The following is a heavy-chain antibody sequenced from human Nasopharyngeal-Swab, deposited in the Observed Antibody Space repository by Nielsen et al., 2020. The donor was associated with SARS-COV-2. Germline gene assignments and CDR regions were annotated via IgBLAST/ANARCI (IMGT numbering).Heavy chain of an antibody. CDR1: GGSISSGSIRSYY. CDR2: FSYTGIT. V-gene: IGHV4-61*01. J-gene: IGHJ4*02. D-gene: IGHD1-26*01. Sequence: SETLSLTCTVSGGSISSGSIRSYYWSWIRQPPGEGLEWIGYFSYTGITNYNPSLKSRVTISVDMSKNQFSLKLSSVPAADTAVYYCAREVVGGLVDSWGQGTLVTVSS. CDR3: AREVVGGLVDS.